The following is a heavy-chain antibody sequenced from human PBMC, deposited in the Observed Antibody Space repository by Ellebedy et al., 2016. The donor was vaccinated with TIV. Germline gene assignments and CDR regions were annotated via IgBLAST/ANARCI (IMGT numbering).Heavy chain of an antibody. CDR1: GYTFTSYD. CDR2: MNPNSGNT. CDR3: ARRYCSSTSCLFDY. V-gene: IGHV1-8*01. D-gene: IGHD2-2*01. Sequence: ASVKVSCXASGYTFTSYDINWVRQATGQGLEWMGWMNPNSGNTGYAQKFQGRVTMTRNTSISTAYMELSSLRSEDTAVYYCARRYCSSTSCLFDYWGQGNMVTVSS. J-gene: IGHJ4*02.